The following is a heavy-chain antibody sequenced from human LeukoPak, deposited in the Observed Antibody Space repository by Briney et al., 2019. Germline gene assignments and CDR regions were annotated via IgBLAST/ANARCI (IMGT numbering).Heavy chain of an antibody. Sequence: SATLSLTCTVSGASISSSSYYWGWIRQPPGKGLEWIGSIYYSGSTYYNPSLKSRVTISVDTSKNQFSLKLSSVTAADTAVYYCARDVSGSYLAGWFDPWGQGTLVTVSS. CDR3: ARDVSGSYLAGWFDP. D-gene: IGHD1-26*01. CDR2: IYYSGST. V-gene: IGHV4-39*07. J-gene: IGHJ5*02. CDR1: GASISSSSYY.